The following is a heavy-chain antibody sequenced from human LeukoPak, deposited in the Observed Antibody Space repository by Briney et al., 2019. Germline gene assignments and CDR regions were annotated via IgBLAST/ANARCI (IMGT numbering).Heavy chain of an antibody. V-gene: IGHV1-18*01. J-gene: IGHJ4*02. CDR2: ISAYNGNT. Sequence: ASVKVSCKASGYTFTSYGISWVRQAPGQGLEWMGWISAYNGNTNYARKLQGRVTMTTDTSTSTAYMELRSLRSDDTAVYYCARALRGYSGYGPGFVDYWGQGTLVTVSS. CDR3: ARALRGYSGYGPGFVDY. D-gene: IGHD5-12*01. CDR1: GYTFTSYG.